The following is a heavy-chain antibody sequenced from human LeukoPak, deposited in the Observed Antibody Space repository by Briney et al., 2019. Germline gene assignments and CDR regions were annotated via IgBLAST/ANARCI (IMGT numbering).Heavy chain of an antibody. V-gene: IGHV3-23*01. CDR2: ISGSGGST. J-gene: IGHJ4*02. CDR3: AKVQVFGNFDWLTFDY. Sequence: GGSLRLSCAASGFTFSSYDMRWVREAPGKGLEWVSDISGSGGSTFYTDSERARFHLQRDYYKHTLYLNKHSARAEDTAVYYCAKVQVFGNFDWLTFDYWGQGTLVTVSS. CDR1: GFTFSSYD. D-gene: IGHD3-9*01.